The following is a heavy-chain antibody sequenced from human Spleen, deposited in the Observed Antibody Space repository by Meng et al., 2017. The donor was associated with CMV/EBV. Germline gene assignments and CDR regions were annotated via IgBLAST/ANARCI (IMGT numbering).Heavy chain of an antibody. CDR2: ISSTSAYI. Sequence: GGSLRLSCAASRFPLRRFTINWVRQAPGKGLEWFASISSTSAYIYYGESVEGRFIISRDNAKNLLYLTMNNLAAEDTAVYYCATGATLDYWGQGTPVTVSS. J-gene: IGHJ4*02. V-gene: IGHV3-21*01. CDR3: ATGATLDY. D-gene: IGHD3-10*01. CDR1: RFPLRRFT.